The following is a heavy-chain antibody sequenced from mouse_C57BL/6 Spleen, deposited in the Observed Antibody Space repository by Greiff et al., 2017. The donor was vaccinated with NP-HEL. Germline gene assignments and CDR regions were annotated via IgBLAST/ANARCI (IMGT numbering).Heavy chain of an antibody. CDR3: TRDRGYYVHYYAMDY. CDR1: GFTFSSYA. J-gene: IGHJ4*01. Sequence: EVQLVESGEGLVKPGGSLKLSCAASGFTFSSYAMSWVRQTPEKRLEWVAYISSGGDYIYYADTVKGRFTISRDNARNTLYLQMSSLKSEDTAMYYCTRDRGYYVHYYAMDYWGQGTSVTVSS. V-gene: IGHV5-9-1*02. CDR2: ISSGGDYI. D-gene: IGHD2-3*01.